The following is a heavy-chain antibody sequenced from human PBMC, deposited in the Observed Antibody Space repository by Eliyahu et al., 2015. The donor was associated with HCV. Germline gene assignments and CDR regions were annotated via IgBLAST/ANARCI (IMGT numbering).Heavy chain of an antibody. V-gene: IGHV3-30-3*01. Sequence: QVQLVESGGGVVQPGRSLXLSCAASGFTFNXFYMHWVRQAPGKGLGWVAVISHDGSNKYYADSVKGRFTISRDNSKNTLFLQMNSLRVEDTALYYCTRGGCSGGACSFGSNDDYWGQGTLVTVSS. CDR2: ISHDGSNK. J-gene: IGHJ4*02. CDR1: GFTFNXFY. D-gene: IGHD2-15*01. CDR3: TRGGCSGGACSFGSNDDY.